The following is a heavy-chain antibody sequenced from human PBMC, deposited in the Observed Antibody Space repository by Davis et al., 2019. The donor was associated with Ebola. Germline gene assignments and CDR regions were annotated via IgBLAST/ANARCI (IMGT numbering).Heavy chain of an antibody. CDR1: GGSISSSSYY. Sequence: SETLSLTCTVSGGSISSSSYYWGWIRQPPGKGLEWIGSIYYSGSTYYNPSLKSRVTISVDTSKNQFSLKLSSVTAADTAVYYCARDHSNYARDNWFDPWGQGTLVTVSS. CDR3: ARDHSNYARDNWFDP. V-gene: IGHV4-39*07. J-gene: IGHJ5*02. D-gene: IGHD4-11*01. CDR2: IYYSGST.